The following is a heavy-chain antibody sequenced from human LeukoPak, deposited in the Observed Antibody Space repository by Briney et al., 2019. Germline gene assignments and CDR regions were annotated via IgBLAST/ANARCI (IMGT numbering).Heavy chain of an antibody. CDR3: ARMGIAGTYDAFDI. D-gene: IGHD6-13*01. V-gene: IGHV3-23*01. J-gene: IGHJ3*02. CDR2: ISGSGGST. CDR1: GFTFTSYA. Sequence: GGSPRLSCAASGFTFTSYAMSWVRQAPGKGLEWVSVISGSGGSTYYADSVKGRFTISRDNSKNTLYLQMSSLRAEDTAVYYCARMGIAGTYDAFDIRGQGTMVTVSS.